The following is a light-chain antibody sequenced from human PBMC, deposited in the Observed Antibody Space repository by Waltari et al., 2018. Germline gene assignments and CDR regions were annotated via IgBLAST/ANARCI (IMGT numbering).Light chain of an antibody. V-gene: IGKV1-27*01. CDR3: QKYVNAPAT. CDR1: QGIINY. CDR2: AAS. Sequence: DIQMTQSPSSLSAYVGDRVSITCRASQGIINYLAWYQQKPGKVPKLLIYAASTLQSGVPSRFSGSGSGTDVTLTISSLQPEDAATYYCQKYVNAPATFGQGTKVEIK. J-gene: IGKJ1*01.